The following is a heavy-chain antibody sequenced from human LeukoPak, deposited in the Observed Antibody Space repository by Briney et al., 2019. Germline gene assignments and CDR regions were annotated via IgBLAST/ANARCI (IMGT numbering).Heavy chain of an antibody. V-gene: IGHV4-59*08. J-gene: IGHJ3*02. CDR2: IYYSGST. D-gene: IGHD6-19*01. Sequence: SETLSLTCTVSGGSISSYYWSWIRQPPGKGLEWIGYIYYSGSTNYNPSLKSRVTISVDTSKNQFSLKLSSVTAADTAVYYCARRPLAVAGNDAFDIWGQGTMVTVSS. CDR3: ARRPLAVAGNDAFDI. CDR1: GGSISSYY.